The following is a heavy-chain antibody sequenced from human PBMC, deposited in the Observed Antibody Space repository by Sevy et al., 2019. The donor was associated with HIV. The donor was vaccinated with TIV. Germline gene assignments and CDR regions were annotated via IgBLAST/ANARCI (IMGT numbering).Heavy chain of an antibody. D-gene: IGHD4-17*01. Sequence: SETLSLTCTVSGGSISSSSYYWGWIRQPPGKGLEWIGSIYYSGSTYYNPSLKSRVTISVDTSKNQFSLKLSSVTAEDTAVYYCARDLEFYDYGDYGPAFMPDYWGQGTLVSVSS. CDR2: IYYSGST. V-gene: IGHV4-39*02. CDR3: ARDLEFYDYGDYGPAFMPDY. CDR1: GGSISSSSYY. J-gene: IGHJ4*02.